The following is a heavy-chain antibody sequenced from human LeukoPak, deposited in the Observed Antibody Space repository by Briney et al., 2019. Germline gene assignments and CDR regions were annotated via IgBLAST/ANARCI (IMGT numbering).Heavy chain of an antibody. Sequence: GGSLILSCAASGFTLRCYWMESVRQAPGRGRGCVSRIKYDERLTKYADSVKGQDTVSRDNGKNTLYLQMISLRGEDRAVYYCATYRGFPVQYWGKGTLVTVSS. CDR3: ATYRGFPVQY. V-gene: IGHV3-74*03. J-gene: IGHJ4*02. CDR2: IKYDERLT. CDR1: GFTLRCYW. D-gene: IGHD3-10*01.